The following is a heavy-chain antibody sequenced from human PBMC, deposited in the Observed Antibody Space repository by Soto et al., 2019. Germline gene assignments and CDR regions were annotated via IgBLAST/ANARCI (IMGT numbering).Heavy chain of an antibody. J-gene: IGHJ3*02. V-gene: IGHV3-21*01. CDR3: ARGHYYDSPADAFDI. CDR2: ISSSSSYI. CDR1: GFTFSSYS. Sequence: PVGSLRLSCAASGFTFSSYSMNWVRQAPGKGLEWVSSISSSSSYIYYADSVKGRFTISRDNAKNSLYLQMNSLRAEDTAVYYCARGHYYDSPADAFDIWGQGTMVTVSS. D-gene: IGHD3-22*01.